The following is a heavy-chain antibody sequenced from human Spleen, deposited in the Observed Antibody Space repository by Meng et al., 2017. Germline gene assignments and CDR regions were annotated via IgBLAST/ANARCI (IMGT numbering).Heavy chain of an antibody. CDR1: GFTFSNSI. J-gene: IGHJ4*02. V-gene: IGHV3-21*01. Sequence: GESLKISCAASGFTFSNSIMNWVRQAPGKGLEWVSSISSSSAYIYYADSVKGRFTISRDNAKNSLYLQMNSLRAEDTAVYYCARDLAAAASFDYWGQGTLVTVSS. CDR2: ISSSSAYI. CDR3: ARDLAAAASFDY. D-gene: IGHD6-13*01.